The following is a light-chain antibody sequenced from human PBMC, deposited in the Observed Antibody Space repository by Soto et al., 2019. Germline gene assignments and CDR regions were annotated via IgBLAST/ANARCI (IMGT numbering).Light chain of an antibody. CDR3: QQYNSYRVT. J-gene: IGKJ2*01. V-gene: IGKV1-5*03. Sequence: DIQMTQSPSTLSASVGDRVTITCRASQSISSWLAWYQQKPGKAPKLLIYKASSLESGVPSRFSGSGSGTEFTLTISSLQPDDFATYYCQQYNSYRVTLGQGTKLEIK. CDR1: QSISSW. CDR2: KAS.